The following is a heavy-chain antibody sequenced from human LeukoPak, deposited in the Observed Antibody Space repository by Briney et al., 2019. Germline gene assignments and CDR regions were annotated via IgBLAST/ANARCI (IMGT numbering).Heavy chain of an antibody. V-gene: IGHV1-2*02. J-gene: IGHJ4*02. CDR1: GYTFTAYY. Sequence: ASVKVSCKASGYTFTAYYIHWVRQAPGQGLEWMGWINPNSGGTNYAQKFQGRVTMTRDTSISTAYMDLSRLRSHDTAVYYCARGGRYCSTTSCLGEGYYFDYWGQGTLVTVSS. CDR3: ARGGRYCSTTSCLGEGYYFDY. D-gene: IGHD2-2*01. CDR2: INPNSGGT.